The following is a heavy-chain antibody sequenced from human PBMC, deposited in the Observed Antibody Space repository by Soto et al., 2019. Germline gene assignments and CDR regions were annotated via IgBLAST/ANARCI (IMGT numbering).Heavy chain of an antibody. Sequence: QVQLQESGPGLVKPSETLSLTCTVSGGSISSYYWSWIRQPPGKGLEWIGYIYYSGSTNYNPSLKSRFTISVATSKNQCSLRLSSVPAVYTGVYHCACRYGSCVDYWCQATLVTVHS. CDR1: GGSISSYY. J-gene: IGHJ4*02. D-gene: IGHD4-17*01. V-gene: IGHV4-59*08. CDR3: ACRYGSCVDY. CDR2: IYYSGST.